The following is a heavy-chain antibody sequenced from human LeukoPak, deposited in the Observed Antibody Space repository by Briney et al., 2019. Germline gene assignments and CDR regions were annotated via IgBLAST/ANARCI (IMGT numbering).Heavy chain of an antibody. V-gene: IGHV3-21*01. CDR3: ARGQLVAAAGTELYPFTY. Sequence: GGSLRLSCAASGFTFSTYRMNWVRQAPGKGLEWVSSISSSSYIYYADSVKGRFTISRDNAKNSLYLQMNSLRAEDTAVYYCARGQLVAAAGTELYPFTYWARGTRSPSPQ. J-gene: IGHJ4*02. D-gene: IGHD6-13*01. CDR2: ISSSSYI. CDR1: GFTFSTYR.